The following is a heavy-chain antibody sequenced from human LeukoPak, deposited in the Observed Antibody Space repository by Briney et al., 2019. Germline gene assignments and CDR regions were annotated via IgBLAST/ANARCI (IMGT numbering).Heavy chain of an antibody. CDR2: IIPIFGTA. Sequence: ASVKVSCKASGYTFTSYGISWVRQAPGQGLEWMGRIIPIFGTANYAQKFQGRVTITTDESTSTAYMELSSLRSEDTAVYYCARHFLSPSSSSWAGDYYYYYMDVWGKGTTVTVSS. D-gene: IGHD6-13*01. CDR1: GYTFTSYG. V-gene: IGHV1-69*05. J-gene: IGHJ6*03. CDR3: ARHFLSPSSSSWAGDYYYYYMDV.